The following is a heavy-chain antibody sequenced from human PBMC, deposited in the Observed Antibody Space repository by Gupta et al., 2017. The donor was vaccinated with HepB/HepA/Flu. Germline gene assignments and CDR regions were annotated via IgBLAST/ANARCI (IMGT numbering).Heavy chain of an antibody. V-gene: IGHV3-23*01. CDR2: MGSDFRA. CDR3: AKDLHAYSAMDV. Sequence: EVQVLESGGGLVQPGGSLRLSCAVSGFTLSSNAMIWVRQAPGKGLEFVACMGSDFRAHYGDSVKGRFTISRDNSKNTVYLQMNSLRDDDTALYYCAKDLHAYSAMDVWGKGTTVTVSS. J-gene: IGHJ6*03. D-gene: IGHD3-16*01. CDR1: GFTLSSNA.